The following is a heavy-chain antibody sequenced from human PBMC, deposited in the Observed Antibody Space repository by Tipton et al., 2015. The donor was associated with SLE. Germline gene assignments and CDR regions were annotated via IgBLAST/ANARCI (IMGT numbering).Heavy chain of an antibody. CDR3: ARDRDKYSSSWYYFDY. D-gene: IGHD6-13*01. J-gene: IGHJ4*02. Sequence: TLSLTCTVSGGSISSGSYYWSWIRQPAGKGLEWIGRIYTSGSTNYNPSLKSRVIISVDTSKNQFSLKLSSVTAADTAVYYCARDRDKYSSSWYYFDYWGQGTLVTVSS. CDR1: GGSISSGSYY. CDR2: IYTSGST. V-gene: IGHV4-61*02.